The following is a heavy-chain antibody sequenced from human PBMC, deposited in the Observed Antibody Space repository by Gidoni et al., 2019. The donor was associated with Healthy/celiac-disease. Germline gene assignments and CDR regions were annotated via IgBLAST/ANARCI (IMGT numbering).Heavy chain of an antibody. J-gene: IGHJ4*02. D-gene: IGHD3-9*01. CDR2: ISYDGSNK. CDR3: ARCGDGTQYYDILTGYSPLDY. V-gene: IGHV3-30-3*01. Sequence: QVQLVESGGGVVQPGRSLRLPCAASGFTFSSYAMHWVRQAPGKGLAWVAVISYDGSNKYYADSVKGRFTISRDNSKNTLYLQMNSLRAEDTAVYYCARCGDGTQYYDILTGYSPLDYWGQGTLVTVSS. CDR1: GFTFSSYA.